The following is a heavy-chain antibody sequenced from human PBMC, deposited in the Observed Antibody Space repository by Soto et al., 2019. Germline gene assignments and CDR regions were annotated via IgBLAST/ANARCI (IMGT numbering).Heavy chain of an antibody. J-gene: IGHJ6*03. D-gene: IGHD6-19*01. V-gene: IGHV1-18*01. CDR2: ISAYNGNT. CDR3: ARDRGVAPPVAGNTHYYYYMDV. Sequence: QDQLVQSGVEVKKPGVSVKVSCKASGYSFTNYGITWVRQAPGQGFEWMGWISAYNGNTKYAQKLQGRVTMTTDASTSTAYLELRSLTSDDTAVYYCARDRGVAPPVAGNTHYYYYMDVWGKGTTVTVSS. CDR1: GYSFTNYG.